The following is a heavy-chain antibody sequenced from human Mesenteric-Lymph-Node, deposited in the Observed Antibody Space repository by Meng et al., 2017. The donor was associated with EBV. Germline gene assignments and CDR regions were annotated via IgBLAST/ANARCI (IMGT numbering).Heavy chain of an antibody. Sequence: SEVEVNKAVAPVQVSGKASGYTFTNYGINWVRQDPGQGLEWMGWISAYNGNTNYAQKLQGRVTMTTDTSRSTAYMELRSLRSDDTALYYCARDLGMITFGGASDYWGQGTLVTVSS. J-gene: IGHJ4*02. V-gene: IGHV1-18*01. CDR3: ARDLGMITFGGASDY. D-gene: IGHD3-16*01. CDR1: GYTFTNYG. CDR2: ISAYNGNT.